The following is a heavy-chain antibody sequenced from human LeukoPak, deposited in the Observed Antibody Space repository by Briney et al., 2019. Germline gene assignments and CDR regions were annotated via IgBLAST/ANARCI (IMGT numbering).Heavy chain of an antibody. D-gene: IGHD2-21*02. CDR2: IIPIFGTA. Sequence: SVKVSCKTSGGTFSNYTISWVRQAPGQGLEWMGGIIPIFGTANYAQKLQGKVTITADKSTSTAYMELSSLRSEDTAVYYCAXXXXXXDCYSSRGWFDTWGQGTLVTVSS. CDR1: GGTFSNYT. J-gene: IGHJ5*02. CDR3: AXXXXXXDCYSSRGWFDT. V-gene: IGHV1-69*06.